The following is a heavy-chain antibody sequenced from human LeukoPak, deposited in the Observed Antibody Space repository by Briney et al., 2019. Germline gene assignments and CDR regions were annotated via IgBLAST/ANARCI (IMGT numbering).Heavy chain of an antibody. CDR3: ARPRDSSSFHLDY. V-gene: IGHV5-51*01. CDR1: GYSFTSYW. J-gene: IGHJ4*02. Sequence: ESLKISCKGSGYSFTSYWIGWVRQMPGKGLEWMGIIYPGDSDTGYSPSFQGQVTISADKSISTAYLQWSSLKASDTAMYYCARPRDSSSFHLDYWGQGTLVTVSS. CDR2: IYPGDSDT. D-gene: IGHD6-6*01.